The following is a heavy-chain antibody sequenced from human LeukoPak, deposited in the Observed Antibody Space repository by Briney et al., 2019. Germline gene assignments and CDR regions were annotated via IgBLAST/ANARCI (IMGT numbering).Heavy chain of an antibody. CDR3: ARGPSSSWLYYMDV. CDR2: INPNSDFT. V-gene: IGHV1-2*02. D-gene: IGHD6-13*01. J-gene: IGHJ6*03. CDR1: GYTFTGYY. Sequence: ASVKVSCKASGYTFTGYYMHWVRLAPGQGLEWMGWINPNSDFTNYAQRFQGRVTMTRDTSISTAYMELSRLASDDTAVYFCARGPSSSWLYYMDVWGKGTTVTVSS.